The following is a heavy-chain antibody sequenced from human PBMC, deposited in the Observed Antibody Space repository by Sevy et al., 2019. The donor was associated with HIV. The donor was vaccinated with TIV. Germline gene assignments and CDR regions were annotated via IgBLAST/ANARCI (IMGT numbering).Heavy chain of an antibody. CDR1: GYTFSRSV. Sequence: ASVKVSCMASGYTFSRSVITWVRQAPGQGLEWMGWISTYNGKTNYAKKFQDRVTMTTDTSTNTAYMELRSLRSDDTAIYLCARGRCIAVAGGGYYSDYWGQGSLVTVSS. CDR2: ISTYNGKT. CDR3: ARGRCIAVAGGGYYSDY. D-gene: IGHD6-19*01. V-gene: IGHV1-18*04. J-gene: IGHJ4*02.